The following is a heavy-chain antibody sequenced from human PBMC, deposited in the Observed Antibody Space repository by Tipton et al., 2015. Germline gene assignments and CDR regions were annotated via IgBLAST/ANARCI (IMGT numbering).Heavy chain of an antibody. V-gene: IGHV3-30*03. D-gene: IGHD1-26*01. CDR2: ISYDGNSL. CDR3: ARVRDRSYRREFDY. Sequence: SLRLSCAASGFIFSDYAIHWVRQPPGKGLEWVALISYDGNSLYYPDSVRGRFTISRDNAKNSLYLQMNSLRAEDTALYYCARVRDRSYRREFDYWGQGTLVTVSS. CDR1: GFIFSDYA. J-gene: IGHJ4*02.